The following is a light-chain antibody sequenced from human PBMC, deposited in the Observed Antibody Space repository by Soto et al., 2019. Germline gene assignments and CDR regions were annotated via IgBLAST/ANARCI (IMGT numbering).Light chain of an antibody. Sequence: QSVLTQPPSASGTPGQRVTISCSGSDSNSGSNYVYWYQQFPGTAPKLLIYSNIQRPSGVPARFSGSKSGTTAYLAISGLRSEDEADYYCAAWENSLNGRVFGGGTKVTVL. V-gene: IGLV1-47*02. CDR2: SNI. J-gene: IGLJ3*02. CDR3: AAWENSLNGRV. CDR1: DSNSGSNY.